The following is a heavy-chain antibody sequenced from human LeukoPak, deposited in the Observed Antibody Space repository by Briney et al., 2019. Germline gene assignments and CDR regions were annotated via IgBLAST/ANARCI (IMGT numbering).Heavy chain of an antibody. CDR1: GFTFNSYN. J-gene: IGHJ3*02. Sequence: GGSLRLSCAASGFTFNSYNMNWVRQAPGKGREWVSYISSSSSTIYYADSVKGRFTISRDSAKTSLFLQMNSLRDEDTGVYYCARAYSSSSGRDAFDSWGLGTLATVSS. V-gene: IGHV3-48*02. CDR2: ISSSSSTI. D-gene: IGHD6-6*01. CDR3: ARAYSSSSGRDAFDS.